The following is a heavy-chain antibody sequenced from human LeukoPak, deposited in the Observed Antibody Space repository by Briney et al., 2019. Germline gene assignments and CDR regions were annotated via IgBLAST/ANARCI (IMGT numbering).Heavy chain of an antibody. J-gene: IGHJ4*03. V-gene: IGHV3-11*04. D-gene: IGHD2-2*01. CDR2: ISSSGSTI. Sequence: GGSLRLSCAASGFTFSDYYMSWIRQAPGKGLEWVPYISSSGSTIYYADSVKGRFTISRDNAKNSLYLQMNSLRAEDTAVYYCARAHSASWYAAYWGHGTRVTVSS. CDR3: ARAHSASWYAAY. CDR1: GFTFSDYY.